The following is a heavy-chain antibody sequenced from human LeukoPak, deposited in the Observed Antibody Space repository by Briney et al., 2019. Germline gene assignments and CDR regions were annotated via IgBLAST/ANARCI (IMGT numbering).Heavy chain of an antibody. Sequence: PSETLSLTCTVSGGSISSSSYYWGWIRQPPGKGREWIGSIYYSGSTYYNPSLKSRVTISVDTSKNQFSLKLSSVTAADTAVYYCARDQRGYDFWSGYYRWFDPWGQGTLVTVSS. CDR2: IYYSGST. D-gene: IGHD3-3*01. CDR1: GGSISSSSYY. CDR3: ARDQRGYDFWSGYYRWFDP. J-gene: IGHJ5*02. V-gene: IGHV4-39*07.